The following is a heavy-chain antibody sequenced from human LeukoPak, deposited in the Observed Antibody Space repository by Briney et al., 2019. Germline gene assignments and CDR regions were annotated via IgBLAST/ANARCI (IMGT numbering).Heavy chain of an antibody. CDR3: ASSKTSCSSTSCYDPFDY. CDR1: GYTFTSCG. Sequence: ASVKVSCKASGYTFTSCGISWVRQAPGRGLEWMAWISAHNGNTNYAQNLRGRVTLTTDTSTSTVYMELRSLRSDDTAVYYCASSKTSCSSTSCYDPFDYWGQGTLVTVSS. V-gene: IGHV1-18*01. CDR2: ISAHNGNT. D-gene: IGHD2-2*01. J-gene: IGHJ4*02.